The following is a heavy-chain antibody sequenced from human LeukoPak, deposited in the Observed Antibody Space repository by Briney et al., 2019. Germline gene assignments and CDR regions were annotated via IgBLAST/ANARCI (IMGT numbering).Heavy chain of an antibody. Sequence: ASVRVSCKASGGTFSSYGISWMRQAPGQGLEWMGGIVPIFGTTYYAPKFQGSLTITADESSNTAYMELSSLRSEDTAVYYCARDRSLYSSTWYVPRDGFDIWGQGTMVTVSS. D-gene: IGHD6-13*01. CDR3: ARDRSLYSSTWYVPRDGFDI. V-gene: IGHV1-69*13. J-gene: IGHJ3*02. CDR2: IVPIFGTT. CDR1: GGTFSSYG.